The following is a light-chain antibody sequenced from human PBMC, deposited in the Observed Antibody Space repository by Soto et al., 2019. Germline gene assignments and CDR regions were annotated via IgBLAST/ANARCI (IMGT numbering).Light chain of an antibody. CDR3: QQVNSSPLT. CDR1: QDIANY. J-gene: IGKJ4*01. Sequence: IQLTQSPSFLSASVGDRVTITCRASQDIANYLAWYQQKPGKAPKFLIYATSAFQSGVPSRFSGGGSGTEFTLTISSLQPEDFAAYYCQQVNSSPLTFGGGTKVDIK. CDR2: ATS. V-gene: IGKV1-9*01.